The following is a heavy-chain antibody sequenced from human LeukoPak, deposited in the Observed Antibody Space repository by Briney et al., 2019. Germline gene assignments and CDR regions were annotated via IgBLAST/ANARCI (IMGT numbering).Heavy chain of an antibody. J-gene: IGHJ4*02. CDR3: ARFGRGVVAAAFDY. CDR1: GGSISSYY. D-gene: IGHD6-13*01. Sequence: PSETLSLTCTVSGGSISSYYWSWIRQSPGKGLEWIGYIYYSGSTNYNPSLKSRVTISVDTSKNQFSLKLSSVTAADTAVYYCARFGRGVVAAAFDYWGQGTLVTVSS. V-gene: IGHV4-59*01. CDR2: IYYSGST.